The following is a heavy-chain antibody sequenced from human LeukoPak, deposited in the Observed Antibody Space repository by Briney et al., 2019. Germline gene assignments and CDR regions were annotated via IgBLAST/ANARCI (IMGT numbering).Heavy chain of an antibody. Sequence: SETLSLTCTVSGGSISSYYWSWIRQPPGKGLEWIGYIYYSGSTNYNPSLKSRVTISVDTSKNQFSLKLSSVTAADTAVYYCAREVGLYDSSGYRDWGQGTMVTVSS. CDR1: GGSISSYY. CDR2: IYYSGST. D-gene: IGHD3-22*01. J-gene: IGHJ3*01. CDR3: AREVGLYDSSGYRD. V-gene: IGHV4-59*01.